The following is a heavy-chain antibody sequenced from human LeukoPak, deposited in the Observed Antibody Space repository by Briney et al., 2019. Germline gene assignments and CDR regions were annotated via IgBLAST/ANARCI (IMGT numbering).Heavy chain of an antibody. J-gene: IGHJ6*03. CDR3: ARGGFNMVRGVIIPSNSYFYYMDI. CDR2: ITSGDFV. D-gene: IGHD3-10*01. V-gene: IGHV3-69-1*01. CDR1: GFSFDNYA. Sequence: GRSLRLSCAASGFSFDNYALHWVRQAPGKGLEWVSSITSGDFVYFADALKGRFTISRDNAKSSLYLEMNSLRADDAAVYYCARGGFNMVRGVIIPSNSYFYYMDIWGKGTTVTVSS.